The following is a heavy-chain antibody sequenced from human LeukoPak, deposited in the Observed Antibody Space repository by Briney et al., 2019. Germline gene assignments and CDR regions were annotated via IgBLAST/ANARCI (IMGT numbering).Heavy chain of an antibody. D-gene: IGHD1-26*01. J-gene: IGHJ4*02. CDR2: INHSGST. V-gene: IGHV4-34*01. CDR3: ARIGVNLGALDY. Sequence: SETLSLTCAVYGGSFSGYCWSWIRQPPGKGLEWIGEINHSGSTNYNPSLKSRVTISVDTSKNQFSLKLSSVTAADTAVYYCARIGVNLGALDYWGQGTLVTVSS. CDR1: GGSFSGYC.